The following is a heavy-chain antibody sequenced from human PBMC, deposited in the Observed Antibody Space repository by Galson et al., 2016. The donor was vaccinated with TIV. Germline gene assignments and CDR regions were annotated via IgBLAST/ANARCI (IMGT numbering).Heavy chain of an antibody. D-gene: IGHD6-6*01. J-gene: IGHJ6*02. Sequence: SLRLSCAASGFTFSSYSMNWVRQAPGKGLEWVSSITSSSSYLYYADSVKGRFTISRDNSINMLYLQMNSLGVEDTAVYYCAREFSIPPRHYGMDVWGQGTTVTVS. V-gene: IGHV3-21*06. CDR1: GFTFSSYS. CDR2: ITSSSSYL. CDR3: AREFSIPPRHYGMDV.